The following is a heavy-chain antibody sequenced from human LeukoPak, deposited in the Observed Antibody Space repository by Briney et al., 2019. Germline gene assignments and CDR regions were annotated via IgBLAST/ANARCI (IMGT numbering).Heavy chain of an antibody. V-gene: IGHV3-20*04. D-gene: IGHD5-24*01. CDR3: ARTGRGMATSV. CDR1: GFTFDDYG. CDR2: INWSGGST. J-gene: IGHJ4*02. Sequence: GGSLRLSCAASGFTFDDYGMSWVRQAPGKGLEWVSGINWSGGSTGYADSVKGRFTISRDNAKNSLYLQMNSLRAEDTALYYCARTGRGMATSVWGQGTLVTVSS.